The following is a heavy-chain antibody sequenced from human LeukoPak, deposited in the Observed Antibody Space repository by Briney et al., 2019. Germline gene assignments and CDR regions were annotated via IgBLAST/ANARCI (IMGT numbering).Heavy chain of an antibody. J-gene: IGHJ4*02. V-gene: IGHV4-34*01. CDR1: GGSFSGYY. CDR3: ARESGSGSYSYDY. D-gene: IGHD3-10*01. Sequence: PSETLSLTCTVYGGSFSGYYWSWIRQPPGKGLEWIGEINHSGSTNYNPSLKSRVTISVDTSKNQFSLKLSSVTAADTAVYYCARESGSGSYSYDYWGQGTLVTVSS. CDR2: INHSGST.